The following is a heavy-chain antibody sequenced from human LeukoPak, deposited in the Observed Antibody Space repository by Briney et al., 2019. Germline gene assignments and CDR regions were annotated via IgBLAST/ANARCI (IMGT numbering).Heavy chain of an antibody. CDR2: IIPIFGTA. D-gene: IGHD1-26*01. CDR3: ARAHSGSYYGPTVD. V-gene: IGHV1-69*13. Sequence: GASVKVSCKASGYTFINYGLSWVRQAPGQGLEWMGGIIPIFGTANYAQKFQGRVTITADESTSTAYMELSSLRSEDAAVYYCARAHSGSYYGPTVDWGQGTLVTVSS. J-gene: IGHJ4*02. CDR1: GYTFINYG.